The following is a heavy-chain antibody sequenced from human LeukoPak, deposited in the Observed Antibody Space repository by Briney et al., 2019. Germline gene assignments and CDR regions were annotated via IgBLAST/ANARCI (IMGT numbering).Heavy chain of an antibody. CDR2: INPNSGGT. Sequence: GASVTVSFKASGYTFTVYYMHWVRPAPGQGLEWMGWINPNSGGTNYAQKFQGRVTMTRDTSISTAYMELSRLRSDDTAVYYCARGDERILYGMDVWGQGTTVTVSS. J-gene: IGHJ6*02. CDR3: ARGDERILYGMDV. D-gene: IGHD2-15*01. CDR1: GYTFTVYY. V-gene: IGHV1-2*02.